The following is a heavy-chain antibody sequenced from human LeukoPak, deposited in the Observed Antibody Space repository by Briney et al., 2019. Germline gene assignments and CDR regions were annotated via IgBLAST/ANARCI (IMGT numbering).Heavy chain of an antibody. J-gene: IGHJ4*02. Sequence: SETLSLTCTVSGGSISSYYWSWIRQPPGKGLEWIGYIYYSGSTNYNPSLKSRVTISVDTSKNQFSLKLSSVTAADTAVYYCARHSPYCGGDCYSDYWGQGTLVTVPS. D-gene: IGHD2-21*02. V-gene: IGHV4-59*08. CDR3: ARHSPYCGGDCYSDY. CDR2: IYYSGST. CDR1: GGSISSYY.